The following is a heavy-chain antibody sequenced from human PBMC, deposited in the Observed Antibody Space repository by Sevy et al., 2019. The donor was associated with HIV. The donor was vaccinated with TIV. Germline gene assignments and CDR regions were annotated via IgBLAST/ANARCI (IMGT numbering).Heavy chain of an antibody. CDR1: GFTFSDYS. Sequence: GGSLRLSCAASGFTFSDYSMHWVRQAPGKGLEWVAVISYDGRNYKYNVDSVKGRFTISRDNSKNTLFLQMNSLRAEDTAVYYCAKDIAIVVGEAFDIWGQGTMVTVSS. D-gene: IGHD3-22*01. CDR2: ISYDGRNYK. CDR3: AKDIAIVVGEAFDI. J-gene: IGHJ3*02. V-gene: IGHV3-30*04.